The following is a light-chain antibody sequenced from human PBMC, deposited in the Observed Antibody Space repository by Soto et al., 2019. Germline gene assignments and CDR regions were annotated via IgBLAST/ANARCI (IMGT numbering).Light chain of an antibody. CDR2: ADN. CDR3: AAWDDSLNGFV. Sequence: QSVLTQPPSASGTPGQRDSISCSGSSSNIGSNSVQWHQQLPGTAPNLLIYADNQRPSGVPDRFSGSKSGTSASLAITGLQSGDEADYYCAAWDDSLNGFVFGTGTKATVL. V-gene: IGLV1-44*01. J-gene: IGLJ1*01. CDR1: SSNIGSNS.